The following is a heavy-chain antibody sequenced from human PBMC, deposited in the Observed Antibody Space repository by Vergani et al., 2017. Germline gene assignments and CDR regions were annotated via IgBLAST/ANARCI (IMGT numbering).Heavy chain of an antibody. V-gene: IGHV4-59*01. CDR1: GGSISSYY. CDR3: ARDQGRCSTSCSPRWYFDL. CDR2: IYYSGST. D-gene: IGHD2-2*01. J-gene: IGHJ2*01. Sequence: QVQLQESGPGLVKPSETLSLTCTVSGGSISSYYWSWIRQPPGKGLEWIGYIYYSGSTNYNPSLKSRVTISVDTSKNQFSLKLSSVTAADTAVYYCARDQGRCSTSCSPRWYFDLWGPGSLVTVSS.